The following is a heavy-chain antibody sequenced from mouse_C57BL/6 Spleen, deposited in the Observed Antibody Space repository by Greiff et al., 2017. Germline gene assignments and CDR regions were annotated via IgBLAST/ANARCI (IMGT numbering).Heavy chain of an antibody. CDR3: STGRGSGYGCFDY. CDR1: GFNINDYY. D-gene: IGHD3-2*02. CDR2: FDPEDGDT. J-gene: IGHJ2*01. Sequence: EVQLKESGAELVRPGASVKMSCTASGFNINDYYMHWVKQRPEQGLEWIGRFDPEDGDTEYAPKFQGKATVTADPSSNTAYLQLSSLTSEDTAVYYYSTGRGSGYGCFDYWGQGTTLTVSS. V-gene: IGHV14-1*01.